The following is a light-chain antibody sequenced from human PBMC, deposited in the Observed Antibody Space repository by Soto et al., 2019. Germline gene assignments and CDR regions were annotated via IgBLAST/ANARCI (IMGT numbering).Light chain of an antibody. CDR2: KAS. CDR1: QSISSW. V-gene: IGKV1-5*03. Sequence: DIQMTQSPSTLSASVGDRVTITCRASQSISSWLAWYQQKPGKAPTLLLYKASSLDSGAPSRFSGSGSGTAITGTTSSLPTDDFATYYCQQYNSYSNAFGQGAKVEIK. CDR3: QQYNSYSNA. J-gene: IGKJ1*01.